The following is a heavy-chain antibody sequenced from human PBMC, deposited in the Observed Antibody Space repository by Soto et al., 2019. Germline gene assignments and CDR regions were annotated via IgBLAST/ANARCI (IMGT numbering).Heavy chain of an antibody. CDR2: ISNDGSNE. J-gene: IGHJ4*02. CDR3: AKGEVRGIIPSYFDY. V-gene: IGHV3-30*18. D-gene: IGHD3-10*01. CDR1: GFTFRWFG. Sequence: GGSLRLSCAGSGFTFRWFGMNWVRQAPGKGLEWVARISNDGSNEYYVDSVKGRFTISRDNSKNTLYLQMDSLRAEDTAVYYCAKGEVRGIIPSYFDYWGLGTLITVSS.